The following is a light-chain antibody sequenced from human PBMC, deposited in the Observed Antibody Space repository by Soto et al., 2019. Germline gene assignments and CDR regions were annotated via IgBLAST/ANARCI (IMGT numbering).Light chain of an antibody. J-gene: IGLJ1*01. CDR3: AAWDDSLNGLYV. CDR2: SNN. Sequence: QSVLTQPPSASGTPGQRVTISCSVSSSNIGSNTVNWHQQLPGTAPKLLIYSNNQRPSGVPDRFSGSKSGTSASLAISGLQSEDEADYYCAAWDDSLNGLYVFGTGTKVTVL. CDR1: SSNIGSNT. V-gene: IGLV1-44*01.